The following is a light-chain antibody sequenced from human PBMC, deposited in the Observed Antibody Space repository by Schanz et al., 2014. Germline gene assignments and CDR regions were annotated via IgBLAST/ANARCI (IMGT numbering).Light chain of an antibody. Sequence: QSALTQPRSVSGSPGQSVTISCTGTSSDVGGYDYVSWYQQHPGKAPRLMICDVSKRPSGVPDRFSGSKSGNTASLTISGLQAEDEADYYCCSYAGSYTSFGGGTKLTVL. CDR2: DVS. J-gene: IGLJ2*01. CDR1: SSDVGGYDY. CDR3: CSYAGSYTS. V-gene: IGLV2-11*01.